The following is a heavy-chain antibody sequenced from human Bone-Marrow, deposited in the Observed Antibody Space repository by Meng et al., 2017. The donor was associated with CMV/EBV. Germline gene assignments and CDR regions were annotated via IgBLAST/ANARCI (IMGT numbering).Heavy chain of an antibody. CDR3: AREYSSSLYYYYYGMDV. J-gene: IGHJ6*02. Sequence: ASVKVSCKASGYTFTGYYMHWVRQAPGQGLEWMGWINPNSGGTNYAQKFQGRVTMTRDTSISTAYMELSRLRSDDTAVYYCAREYSSSLYYYYYGMDVWGQGTMVTGSS. CDR1: GYTFTGYY. CDR2: INPNSGGT. V-gene: IGHV1-2*02. D-gene: IGHD6-6*01.